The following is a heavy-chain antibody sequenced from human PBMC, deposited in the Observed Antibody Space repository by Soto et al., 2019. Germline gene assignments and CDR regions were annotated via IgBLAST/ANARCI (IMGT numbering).Heavy chain of an antibody. Sequence: SETLSLTCAVYGGSFSGYYGSWIRQPPGKGLEWIGEINHSGSTNYNPSLKSRVTISVDTSKNQFSLKLSSVTAADMAVYYCARGFPVATSRGAFDCWGPGTLVTVSS. V-gene: IGHV4-34*01. J-gene: IGHJ4*02. CDR1: GGSFSGYY. CDR2: INHSGST. D-gene: IGHD5-12*01. CDR3: ARGFPVATSRGAFDC.